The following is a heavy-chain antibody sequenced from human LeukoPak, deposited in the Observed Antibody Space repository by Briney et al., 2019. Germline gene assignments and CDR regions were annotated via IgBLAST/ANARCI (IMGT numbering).Heavy chain of an antibody. Sequence: PSETLSLTCTVSGGSTSGRSYYWGWIRQAPGKGLEWIGNIYYTGSTYYNPSLKSRVTVSLDTSKSQFSLKLNSVTAADTAVYYCARVRVQSPRGWFDPWGQGTLVTVSS. V-gene: IGHV4-39*07. CDR2: IYYTGST. CDR3: ARVRVQSPRGWFDP. CDR1: GGSTSGRSYY. J-gene: IGHJ5*02.